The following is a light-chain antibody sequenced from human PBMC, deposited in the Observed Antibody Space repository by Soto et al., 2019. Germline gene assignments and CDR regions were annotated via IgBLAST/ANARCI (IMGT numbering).Light chain of an antibody. Sequence: QSVVTQPPSASGSPGQSVTISCTGTSSDIGAFDYVSSYQQHPGRAPKLMIYEVTKRPSGVPDRFSGSKSGNTASLTVSGLQAEDEADYYCSSYAGNNNLLFGGGTKLTVL. J-gene: IGLJ2*01. V-gene: IGLV2-8*01. CDR1: SSDIGAFDY. CDR3: SSYAGNNNLL. CDR2: EVT.